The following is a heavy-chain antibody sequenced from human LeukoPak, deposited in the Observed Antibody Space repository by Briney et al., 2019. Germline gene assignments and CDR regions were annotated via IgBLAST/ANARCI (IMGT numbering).Heavy chain of an antibody. J-gene: IGHJ6*03. V-gene: IGHV4-34*01. Sequence: PSETLSLTCAVYGGSFSGYYWSWIRQPPGKGLEWIGEINHSGSTNYKPSLKSRVTISVDTSKNQFTLKLSSVTAADTAVYYGARVFDYSRGYYYYCYMDVWDKGTTVTVSS. CDR2: INHSGST. D-gene: IGHD4-11*01. CDR1: GGSFSGYY. CDR3: ARVFDYSRGYYYYCYMDV.